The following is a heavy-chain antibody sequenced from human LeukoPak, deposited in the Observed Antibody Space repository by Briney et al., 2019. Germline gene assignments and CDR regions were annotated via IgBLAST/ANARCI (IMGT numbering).Heavy chain of an antibody. V-gene: IGHV3-11*04. CDR2: ISSSGSTI. J-gene: IGHJ3*02. Sequence: PGGSLRLSCAASGFTFSDYYMSWIRQAPGKGLEWVSYISSSGSTIYYADSVKGRFTISRDNSKNTLYLQMNSLRAEDTAVYYCATWDHCGGDCYPNDAFDIWGQGTMVTVSS. CDR1: GFTFSDYY. D-gene: IGHD2-21*02. CDR3: ATWDHCGGDCYPNDAFDI.